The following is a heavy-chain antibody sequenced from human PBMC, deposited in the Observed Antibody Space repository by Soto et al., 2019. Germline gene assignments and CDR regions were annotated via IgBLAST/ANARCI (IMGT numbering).Heavy chain of an antibody. Sequence: GSLRLSCAASGFTFSSYAMSWVRQAPGKGLEWVSAISGSGGSTYYADSVKGRFTISRDNSKNTLYLQMNSLRAEDTAVYYCAKEWALLPYGGYGRVYDYWGQGTLVTVSS. V-gene: IGHV3-23*01. CDR1: GFTFSSYA. D-gene: IGHD5-12*01. J-gene: IGHJ4*02. CDR3: AKEWALLPYGGYGRVYDY. CDR2: ISGSGGST.